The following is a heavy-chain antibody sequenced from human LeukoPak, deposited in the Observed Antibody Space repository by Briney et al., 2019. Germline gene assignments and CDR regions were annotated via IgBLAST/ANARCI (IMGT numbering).Heavy chain of an antibody. V-gene: IGHV4-38-2*01. CDR1: DYSISSGYY. Sequence: SETLSLTCVVSDYSISSGYYWGWIRQPPGKGLEWIGSIYHSGGNTYYNPSLKSRVTISVDTSKNQFSLKVSSVTAAGTAVYHCARYAGTYHFDYWGQGTLVTVSS. CDR3: ARYAGTYHFDY. D-gene: IGHD3-10*01. J-gene: IGHJ4*02. CDR2: IYHSGGNT.